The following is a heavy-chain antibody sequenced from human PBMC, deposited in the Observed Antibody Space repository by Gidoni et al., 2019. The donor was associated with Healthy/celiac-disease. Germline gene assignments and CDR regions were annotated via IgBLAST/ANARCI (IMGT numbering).Heavy chain of an antibody. CDR1: GFSFSSYG. CDR3: AKDDPNDILTGYYGDAFDI. CDR2: ISGSGGST. Sequence: EVQLLGTGGGMVQRGGSLRRACAAHGFSFSSYGMSWVRQAPGKGLWWVSAISGSGGSTYYADSVKGRFTISRDNSKNTLYLQMNSLRAEDTAVYYCAKDDPNDILTGYYGDAFDIWGQGTMVTVSS. D-gene: IGHD3-9*01. J-gene: IGHJ3*02. V-gene: IGHV3-23*01.